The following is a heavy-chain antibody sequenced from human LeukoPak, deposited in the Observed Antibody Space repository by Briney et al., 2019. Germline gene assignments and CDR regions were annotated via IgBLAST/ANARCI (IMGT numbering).Heavy chain of an antibody. CDR2: VSGSGGST. CDR3: ARAGSWSSRPYFDY. V-gene: IGHV3-23*01. J-gene: IGHJ4*02. D-gene: IGHD1-26*01. Sequence: GGSLRLSCAASGFSFSSYVMSWVRQAPGKGLEWVSAVSGSGGSTYSADSVKGRFTISRGNSKNMVYLQTSSLRAEDTAVYYCARAGSWSSRPYFDYWGQGILVSVSS. CDR1: GFSFSSYV.